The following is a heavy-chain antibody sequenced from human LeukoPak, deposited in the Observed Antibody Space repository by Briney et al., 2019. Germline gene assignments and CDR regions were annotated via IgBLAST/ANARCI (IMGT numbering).Heavy chain of an antibody. D-gene: IGHD3-10*01. CDR3: ARVWFGELLYDAFDI. Sequence: SVKVSCKASGGTFSSYAISWVRQAPGQGLEWMGGIIPISGTANYAQKFQGRVTITADESTSTAYMELSSLRSEDTAVYYCARVWFGELLYDAFDIWGQGTMVTVSS. CDR2: IIPISGTA. CDR1: GGTFSSYA. J-gene: IGHJ3*02. V-gene: IGHV1-69*01.